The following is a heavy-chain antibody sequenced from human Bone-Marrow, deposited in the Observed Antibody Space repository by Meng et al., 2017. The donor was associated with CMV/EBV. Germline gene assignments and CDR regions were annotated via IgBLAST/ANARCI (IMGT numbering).Heavy chain of an antibody. CDR2: ISYDGSNK. CDR3: ARRYGGNSYYYGMDV. Sequence: GGSLRLSCAASGFTFSTYGMHWVRQAPGKGLGWVAVISYDGSNKYYADSVKGRFTISRDNSKNTLYLQMNSLRAEDTAVYYCARRYGGNSYYYGMDVWGQGTTVTVSS. CDR1: GFTFSTYG. D-gene: IGHD4-23*01. V-gene: IGHV3-30*19. J-gene: IGHJ6*02.